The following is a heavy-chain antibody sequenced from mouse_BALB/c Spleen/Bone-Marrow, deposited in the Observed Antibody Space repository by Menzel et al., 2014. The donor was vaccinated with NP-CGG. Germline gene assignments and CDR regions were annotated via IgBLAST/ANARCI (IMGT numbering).Heavy chain of an antibody. CDR1: GYSFTSYW. CDR3: ARLEGNYGSTFAY. D-gene: IGHD1-1*01. J-gene: IGHJ3*01. V-gene: IGHV1-61*01. Sequence: QVQLKESGAELVRPGASVKLSCKASGYSFTSYWMNWVKRRPGQGLEWTGMIHPSDTETRLNQRFKDKATLTVDKSSSTAYMQLSSPTSEDSAVYYCARLEGNYGSTFAYWGQGTLVTVSA. CDR2: IHPSDTET.